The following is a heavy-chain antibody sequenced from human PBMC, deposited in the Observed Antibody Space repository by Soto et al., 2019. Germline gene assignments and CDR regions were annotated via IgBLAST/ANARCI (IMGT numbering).Heavy chain of an antibody. J-gene: IGHJ4*02. V-gene: IGHV3-9*01. CDR2: ISWNSGSI. D-gene: IGHD1-1*01. CDR3: AKAATTSLPPDY. CDR1: GFTFDDYA. Sequence: EVQLVESGGGLVQPGRSLRLSCAASGFTFDDYAMHWVRQAPGKGLEWVSGISWNSGSIGYADSVKGRFTISRDNAKNSLYLQMNSLRAEDTALYYCAKAATTSLPPDYWGQGTLVTVSS.